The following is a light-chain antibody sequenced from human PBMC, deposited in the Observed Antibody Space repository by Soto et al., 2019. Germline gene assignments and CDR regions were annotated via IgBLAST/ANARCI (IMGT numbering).Light chain of an antibody. Sequence: DIQMTQSPSTLSASVGDRVTITCRASQSLSSWLAWYQQKPGKAPKLLIYEASSLESGVPSRFSGSGSGIEFTLAITGLQPDDFATYYWQQYDSYPWTFGQGTKVDIK. CDR3: QQYDSYPWT. J-gene: IGKJ1*01. CDR1: QSLSSW. CDR2: EAS. V-gene: IGKV1-5*03.